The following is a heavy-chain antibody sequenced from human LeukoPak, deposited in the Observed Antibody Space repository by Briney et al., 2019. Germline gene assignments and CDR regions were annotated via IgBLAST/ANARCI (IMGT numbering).Heavy chain of an antibody. V-gene: IGHV1-18*01. J-gene: IGHJ4*02. D-gene: IGHD5-24*01. CDR2: ISAYNGNT. Sequence: VASVKVSCKTSGYTFTTYGITWVRQAPGQGLEWMGWISAYNGNTNYAQKLQGRVTMTTDTSTSTAYMELRSLRSDDTAVYYCARGLVDGYKELGYWGQGTLVTVSS. CDR3: ARGLVDGYKELGY. CDR1: GYTFTTYG.